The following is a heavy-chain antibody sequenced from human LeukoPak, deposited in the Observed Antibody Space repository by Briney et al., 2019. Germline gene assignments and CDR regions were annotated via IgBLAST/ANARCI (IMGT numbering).Heavy chain of an antibody. D-gene: IGHD6-13*01. Sequence: GGSLRLSCAASGFIFSNYYMHWVRQPPGKGLVWVSHINSDGSDINYADSVKGRFTISRDNAKNTLYLQMNSLRAEDTAVYYCARSLTAAAGNLGYWGQGTLITVFS. J-gene: IGHJ4*02. V-gene: IGHV3-74*01. CDR3: ARSLTAAAGNLGY. CDR1: GFIFSNYY. CDR2: INSDGSDI.